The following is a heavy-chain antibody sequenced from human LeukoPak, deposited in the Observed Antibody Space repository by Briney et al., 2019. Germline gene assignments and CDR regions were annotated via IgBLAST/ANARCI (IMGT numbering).Heavy chain of an antibody. V-gene: IGHV4-59*01. Sequence: PSETLSLTCTVPGGSISSYYWSWIRQPPGKGLEWIGYIYYSGSTNYNPSLKSRVTISVDTSKNQFSLKLSSVTAADTAVYYCASGGGYYFDYWGQGTLVTVSS. CDR2: IYYSGST. CDR3: ASGGGYYFDY. D-gene: IGHD3-16*01. CDR1: GGSISSYY. J-gene: IGHJ4*02.